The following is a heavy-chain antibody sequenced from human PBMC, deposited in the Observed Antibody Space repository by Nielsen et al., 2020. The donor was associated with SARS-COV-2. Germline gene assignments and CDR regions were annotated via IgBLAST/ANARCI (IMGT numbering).Heavy chain of an antibody. J-gene: IGHJ6*02. V-gene: IGHV1-69*13. Sequence: SVKVSCKASGGTFSSYAISWVRQAPGQGLEWMGGIIPIFGTANYAQKFQGRVTITADESTSTAYMELSSLRSEDTAVYYCARRSRYFDWLPLDYYYYHGMDVWGQGTTVTVSS. D-gene: IGHD3-9*01. CDR2: IIPIFGTA. CDR1: GGTFSSYA. CDR3: ARRSRYFDWLPLDYYYYHGMDV.